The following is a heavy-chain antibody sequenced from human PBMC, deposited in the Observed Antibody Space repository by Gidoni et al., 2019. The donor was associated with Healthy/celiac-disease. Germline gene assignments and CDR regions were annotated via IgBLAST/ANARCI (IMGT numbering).Heavy chain of an antibody. D-gene: IGHD3-22*01. CDR3: ARGHPGFGYRY. CDR1: GGSFSGYY. J-gene: IGHJ4*02. CDR2: INHSGST. Sequence: QVQLQQWGAGLLKPSETLSPTCAVYGGSFSGYYWSWIRHPPGKGLEWIGEINHSGSTNYNPSLKSRVTISVDTSKNQFSLKLSSVTAADTAVYYCARGHPGFGYRYWGQGTLVTVSS. V-gene: IGHV4-34*01.